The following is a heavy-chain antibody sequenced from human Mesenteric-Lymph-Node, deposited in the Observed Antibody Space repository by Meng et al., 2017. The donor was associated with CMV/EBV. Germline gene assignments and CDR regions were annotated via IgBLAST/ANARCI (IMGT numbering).Heavy chain of an antibody. Sequence: FSFSNYAIYWVRQAAGKGLEWVSTISGRGGNTNYADSVKGRFTVSGDNSKKMVSLQMNSLRVEDTAVYYCAKVRANSVFDVLSLIDYWGQGTLVTVSS. CDR1: FSFSNYA. CDR3: AKVRANSVFDVLSLIDY. CDR2: ISGRGGNT. V-gene: IGHV3-23*01. J-gene: IGHJ4*02. D-gene: IGHD2/OR15-2a*01.